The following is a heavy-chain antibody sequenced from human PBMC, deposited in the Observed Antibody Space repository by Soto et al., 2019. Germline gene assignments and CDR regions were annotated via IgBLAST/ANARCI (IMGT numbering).Heavy chain of an antibody. V-gene: IGHV4-39*01. CDR3: ARLGCSSTSCYGKGYYYYMDV. CDR2: IYYSGST. J-gene: IGHJ6*03. Sequence: SETLSLTCTVSGGSISSSSYYWGWIRQPPGKGLEWIGSIYYSGSTYYNPSLKSRVTISVDTSKNQFSLKLSSVTAADTAVYYFARLGCSSTSCYGKGYYYYMDVWGKGTTVTVSS. CDR1: GGSISSSSYY. D-gene: IGHD2-2*01.